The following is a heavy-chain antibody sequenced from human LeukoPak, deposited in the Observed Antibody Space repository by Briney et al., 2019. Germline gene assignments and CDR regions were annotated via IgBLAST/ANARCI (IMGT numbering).Heavy chain of an antibody. Sequence: SETLSLTCTVSGGSISSGGYYWSWIRQHPGKGLEWIGYIYYSGSTYYNPSLKSRVTISVDTSKNQFSLKLSSVTAADTAVYYCARDRSSSWYPYYYGMDVWGQGTTVTVSS. J-gene: IGHJ6*02. CDR3: ARDRSSSWYPYYYGMDV. CDR1: GGSISSGGYY. D-gene: IGHD6-13*01. CDR2: IYYSGST. V-gene: IGHV4-31*03.